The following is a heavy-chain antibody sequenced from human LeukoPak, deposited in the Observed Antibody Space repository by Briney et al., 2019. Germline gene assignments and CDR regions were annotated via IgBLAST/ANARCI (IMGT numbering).Heavy chain of an antibody. J-gene: IGHJ4*02. V-gene: IGHV3-23*01. CDR1: RFTFSNYA. Sequence: PGGSLRLSCEASRFTFSNYAMSWARQAPGKGLEWVSAISGSGGSTYYADSVKGRFTISRDNSKNTLYLQMNSLRAEDTAVYYCAKDGIVGTTSPDYFDYWGQGTLVTVSS. CDR3: AKDGIVGTTSPDYFDY. D-gene: IGHD1-26*01. CDR2: ISGSGGST.